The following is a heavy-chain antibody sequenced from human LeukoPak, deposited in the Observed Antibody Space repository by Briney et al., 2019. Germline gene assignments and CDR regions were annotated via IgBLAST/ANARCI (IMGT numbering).Heavy chain of an antibody. V-gene: IGHV4-39*07. CDR2: IYYSGNT. J-gene: IGHJ3*01. D-gene: IGHD1-14*01. Sequence: SETLSLTCTVSGVSISSSNSYWGWIRQPPGKGLEWIGSIYYSGNTYYNASLKSQVTISVDTSKNQFSLKLSSVTAADTAVYYCARDRHEPGPWGQGRMVTVSS. CDR1: GVSISSSNSY. CDR3: ARDRHEPGP.